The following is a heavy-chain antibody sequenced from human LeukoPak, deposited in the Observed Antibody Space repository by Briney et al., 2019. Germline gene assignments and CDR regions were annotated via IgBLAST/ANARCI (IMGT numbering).Heavy chain of an antibody. J-gene: IGHJ6*02. D-gene: IGHD3-10*01. V-gene: IGHV3-48*03. CDR1: GFTFSSYE. Sequence: PGGSLRLSCAASGFTFSSYEMNWVRRAPGKGLEWVSYISSSGSTIYYADSVKGRFTISRDNAKNSLYLQMNSLRAEDTAVYYCARDRVEMDVWGQGTTVTVSS. CDR3: ARDRVEMDV. CDR2: ISSSGSTI.